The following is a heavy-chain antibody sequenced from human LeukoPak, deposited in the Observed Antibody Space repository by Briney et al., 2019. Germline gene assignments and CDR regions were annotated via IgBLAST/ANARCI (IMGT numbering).Heavy chain of an antibody. CDR2: INHSGST. J-gene: IGHJ6*03. CDR3: ARGLSTPRYYYDSSGYYQTYYYYYMDV. CDR1: GGSFSGYY. Sequence: PSDTLSLTCAVYGGSFSGYYWSWIRQPPGKGLEWIGEINHSGSTNYNPSLKSRVTISVDTSKNQFSLKLISVTAADTAVYYCARGLSTPRYYYDSSGYYQTYYYYYMDVWGKGTTVTVSS. V-gene: IGHV4-34*01. D-gene: IGHD3-22*01.